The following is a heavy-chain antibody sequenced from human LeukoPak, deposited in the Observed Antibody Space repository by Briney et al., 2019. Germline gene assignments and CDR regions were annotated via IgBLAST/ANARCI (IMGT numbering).Heavy chain of an antibody. D-gene: IGHD5-12*01. J-gene: IGHJ4*02. CDR3: ARGVSSGYDATFDH. Sequence: ASVKVSCKASGKILTGYYVHWVRQAPGQGLEWMGWINPNSGGTNYAQKFQGRVTMTRDTSINTAYMELSRLTTDDTAVYYCARGVSSGYDATFDHWGQGTLVTVSS. V-gene: IGHV1-2*02. CDR1: GKILTGYY. CDR2: INPNSGGT.